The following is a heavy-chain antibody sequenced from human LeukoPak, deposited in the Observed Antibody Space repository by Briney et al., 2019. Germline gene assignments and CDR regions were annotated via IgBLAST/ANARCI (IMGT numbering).Heavy chain of an antibody. D-gene: IGHD5-18*01. CDR1: GFTFSNYG. Sequence: GGPLRLSCAASGFTFSNYGMHWVRQAPGKGLEWVAFIRYDGSDEHYADSVKGRFTISRDNSKSTLFLQMNSLRPEDTAVYYCAKGYHYGRDYWGQGTLVTVSS. CDR2: IRYDGSDE. J-gene: IGHJ4*02. V-gene: IGHV3-30*02. CDR3: AKGYHYGRDY.